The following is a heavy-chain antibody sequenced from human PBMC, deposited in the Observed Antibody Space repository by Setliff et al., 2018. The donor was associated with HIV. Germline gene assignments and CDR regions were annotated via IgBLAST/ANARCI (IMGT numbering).Heavy chain of an antibody. CDR1: GGSISSSSYY. CDR3: ARLSKSIAVAGLDY. Sequence: KPSETLSLTCTVSGGSISSSSYYWGWIRQPPGKGLEWIGSIYYSGSTYYNPSLKSRVTISVDTSKNQFSLKLSSVTAADTAVYYCARLSKSIAVAGLDYWGQGTLVTV. D-gene: IGHD6-19*01. V-gene: IGHV4-39*01. CDR2: IYYSGST. J-gene: IGHJ4*02.